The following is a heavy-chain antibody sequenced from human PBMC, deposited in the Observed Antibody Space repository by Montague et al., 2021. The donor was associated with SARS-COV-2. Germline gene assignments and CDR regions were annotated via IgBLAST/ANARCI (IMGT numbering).Heavy chain of an antibody. V-gene: IGHV4-39*01. D-gene: IGHD2-8*01. J-gene: IGHJ4*02. CDR1: GSSISSSSYY. CDR3: ARANGYYFDY. CDR2: IYYSGST. Sequence: SETLSLTCTVSGSSISSSSYYWGWIRQPPGKGLEWIGSIYYSGSTYYNPSLKGRVTISVDTSKNQFSLKLSSVTAADTAVYYCARANGYYFDYWGQGTLVTVSS.